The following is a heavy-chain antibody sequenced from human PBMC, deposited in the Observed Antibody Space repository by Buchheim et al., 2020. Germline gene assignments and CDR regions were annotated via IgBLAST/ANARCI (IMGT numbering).Heavy chain of an antibody. J-gene: IGHJ6*02. CDR3: ARAVGGRDLFARDAYYYYYGMDV. V-gene: IGHV1-69*06. CDR1: GGTFSSYA. Sequence: QVQLVQSGAEVKKPGSSVKVSCKASGGTFSSYAISWVRQAPGQGLEWMGGIIPIFGTANYAQKFQGRVTITADKSTSTAYMELSSLRSEDTAVYYCARAVGGRDLFARDAYYYYYGMDVWGQGTT. D-gene: IGHD3-16*01. CDR2: IIPIFGTA.